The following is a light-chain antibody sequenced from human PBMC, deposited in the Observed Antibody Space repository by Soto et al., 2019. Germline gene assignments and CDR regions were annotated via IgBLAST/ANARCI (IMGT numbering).Light chain of an antibody. CDR2: DAS. Sequence: EIVMTQSPATLSVSPGARVTLSCRASQSVSSNLVWYHQKPGQAPRLLIYDASTRATGIPARYSGSVSGTAGNLTLSSLQSEDCEVYVCQQYNQWPRTFGQGTKVDIK. V-gene: IGKV3-15*01. CDR3: QQYNQWPRT. J-gene: IGKJ1*01. CDR1: QSVSSN.